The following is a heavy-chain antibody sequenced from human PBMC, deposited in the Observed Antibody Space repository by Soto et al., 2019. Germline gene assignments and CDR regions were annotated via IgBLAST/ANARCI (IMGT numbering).Heavy chain of an antibody. V-gene: IGHV3-30*18. J-gene: IGHJ4*02. D-gene: IGHD3-16*01. CDR2: ISYDGSKK. CDR1: GFSFSNNG. CDR3: AKDRVESGLGEIDY. Sequence: QVQLVESGGGVVQPGRSLRLSCAASGFSFSNNGMHWVRQAPGKGLEWVAIISYDGSKKYYADSVKGRFTISRDNSKNTLFVQMNSLRVEDTAVFYCAKDRVESGLGEIDYWGQGTLVTVSS.